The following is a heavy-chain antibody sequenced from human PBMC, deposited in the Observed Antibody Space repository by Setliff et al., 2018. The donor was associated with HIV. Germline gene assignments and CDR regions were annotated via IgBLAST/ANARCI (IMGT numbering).Heavy chain of an antibody. CDR1: GFTFSNYA. CDR3: ARSVIGYYYYGMDV. J-gene: IGHJ6*02. D-gene: IGHD3-10*01. V-gene: IGHV3-30*01. Sequence: GGSLRLSCAASGFTFSNYAMHWVRQAPGKGLEWVAVISYDGSNKYYADSVKGRFTISRDNSKNTLYLQMNSLRAEDTAVYYCARSVIGYYYYGMDVWGQGTLVTVS. CDR2: ISYDGSNK.